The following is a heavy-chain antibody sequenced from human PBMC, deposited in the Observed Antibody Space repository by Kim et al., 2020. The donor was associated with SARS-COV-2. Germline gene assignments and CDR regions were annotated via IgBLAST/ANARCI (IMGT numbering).Heavy chain of an antibody. V-gene: IGHV1-69*13. D-gene: IGHD1-1*01. J-gene: IGHJ4*02. CDR1: GGTFSSYA. CDR3: ASTAPNWNDPSIDY. Sequence: SVKVSCKASGGTFSSYAISWVRQAPGQGLEWMGGIIPIFGTANYAQKFQGRVTITADESTSTAYMELSSLRSEDTAVYYCASTAPNWNDPSIDYWGQGTLVTVSS. CDR2: IIPIFGTA.